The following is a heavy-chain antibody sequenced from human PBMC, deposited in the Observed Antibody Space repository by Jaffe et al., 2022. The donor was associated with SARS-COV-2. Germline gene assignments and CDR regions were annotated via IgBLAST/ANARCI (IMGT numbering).Heavy chain of an antibody. CDR3: AAWTDSSY. V-gene: IGHV3-7*01. CDR1: GLTFSAAW. D-gene: IGHD6-6*01. J-gene: IGHJ4*02. Sequence: EVQLVESGGGLVQPGGSLRLSCAASGLTFSAAWMNWVRQAPGKGLEWVANTNPAGTEKFYVDSVKGRFSISRDNARNTLFLQINNLRVEDTALYYCAAWTDSSYWGQGTLVTVSS. CDR2: TNPAGTEK.